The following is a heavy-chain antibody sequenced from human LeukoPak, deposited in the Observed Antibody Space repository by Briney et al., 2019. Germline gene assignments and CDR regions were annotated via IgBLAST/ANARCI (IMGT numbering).Heavy chain of an antibody. J-gene: IGHJ4*01. CDR1: GDSVSSNTAA. CDR2: TFYRSKWYN. D-gene: IGHD2-21*02. CDR3: ARAGLCSGSDCYSRFDY. V-gene: IGHV6-1*01. Sequence: SQTLSLTCAISGDSVSSNTAAWNWIRQSPSRGLEWLGRTFYRSKWYNSYAVSVKSRITINPDTSKNHFSLQLNSVTPEDTAVYYCARAGLCSGSDCYSRFDYWGQGTLVTVSS.